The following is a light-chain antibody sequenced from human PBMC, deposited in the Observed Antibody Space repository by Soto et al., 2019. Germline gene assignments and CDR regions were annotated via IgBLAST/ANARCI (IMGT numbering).Light chain of an antibody. CDR1: SSSSGKNF. CDR2: EDN. J-gene: IGLJ2*01. V-gene: IGLV1-51*01. CDR3: ASWDSSLRAVV. Sequence: QSLLTQPPSVSAAPGQKVTISCSGSSSSSGKNFVSWYQQVARTAPKLLIYEDNKRPSGIPDRFSGSKSGTSATLGITGLQTGDEAEYYCASWDSSLRAVVFGGGTQLTVL.